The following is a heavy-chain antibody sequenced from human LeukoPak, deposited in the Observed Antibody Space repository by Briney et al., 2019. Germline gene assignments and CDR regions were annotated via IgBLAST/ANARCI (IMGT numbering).Heavy chain of an antibody. J-gene: IGHJ4*02. CDR3: VSQYDSSGYLVGFDY. V-gene: IGHV4-39*01. Sequence: SETLSLTCTVSDGSISSGSYYWGWVRQPPGKGLEWIGSIYYSGTTYYNPSLKSRVTMSVDTSKNQFSVKVTSVTAADTALYYCVSQYDSSGYLVGFDYWGQGTLVTVSS. D-gene: IGHD3-22*01. CDR2: IYYSGTT. CDR1: DGSISSGSYY.